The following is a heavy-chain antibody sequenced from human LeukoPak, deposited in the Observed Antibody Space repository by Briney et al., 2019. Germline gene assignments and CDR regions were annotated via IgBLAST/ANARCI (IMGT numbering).Heavy chain of an antibody. D-gene: IGHD3-10*01. CDR3: ASLRGANNY. CDR1: GYTFTSYY. Sequence: SVKVSCKASGYTFTSYYMHWVRQAPGQGLEWMGGIIPIFGTANYAQKFQGRVTITADKSTSTAYMELSSLRSEDTAVYYCASLRGANNYWGQGTLVTVSS. CDR2: IIPIFGTA. V-gene: IGHV1-69*06. J-gene: IGHJ4*02.